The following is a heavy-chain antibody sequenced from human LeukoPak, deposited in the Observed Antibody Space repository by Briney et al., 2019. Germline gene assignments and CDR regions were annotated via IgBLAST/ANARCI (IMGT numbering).Heavy chain of an antibody. J-gene: IGHJ4*02. Sequence: SVKVSCKASGGTFSSYAISWVRQAPGQGLEWMGGIIPIFGTANYAQKFQGRVTMTTDTSTSTAYMELRSLRSDDTAVYYCARDDYYDSSGYYTLWGQGTLVTVSS. D-gene: IGHD3-22*01. CDR3: ARDDYYDSSGYYTL. CDR2: IIPIFGTA. V-gene: IGHV1-69*05. CDR1: GGTFSSYA.